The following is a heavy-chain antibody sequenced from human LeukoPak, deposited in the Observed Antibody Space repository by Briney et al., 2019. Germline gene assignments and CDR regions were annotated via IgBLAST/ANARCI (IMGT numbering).Heavy chain of an antibody. D-gene: IGHD6-19*01. Sequence: GGSLRLSCAASGFTFSNYWMHWARQVPGKGLVWVSRINSDGSTTNYADSVKGRFTISRDNAKNTLYLQMNSLRAEDTAVYYCAKDLCLFGCVKSDPIAVAGIFDYWGQGTLVTVSS. CDR1: GFTFSNYW. CDR2: INSDGSTT. CDR3: AKDLCLFGCVKSDPIAVAGIFDY. J-gene: IGHJ4*02. V-gene: IGHV3-74*01.